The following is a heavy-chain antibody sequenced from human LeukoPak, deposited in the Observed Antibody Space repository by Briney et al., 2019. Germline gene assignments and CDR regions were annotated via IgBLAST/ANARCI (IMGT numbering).Heavy chain of an antibody. CDR2: ISANGGGT. V-gene: IGHV3-23*01. CDR1: GFTFSNYA. CDR3: ARSTVTAGYYYYGMDV. Sequence: PGGSLRLSCAASGFTFSNYAINWVRQAPGKGLEWVSGISANGGGTYYADSVKGRFTISRDNAKNSLYLQMNSLRAEDTALYHCARSTVTAGYYYYGMDVWGQGTTVTVSS. D-gene: IGHD4-11*01. J-gene: IGHJ6*02.